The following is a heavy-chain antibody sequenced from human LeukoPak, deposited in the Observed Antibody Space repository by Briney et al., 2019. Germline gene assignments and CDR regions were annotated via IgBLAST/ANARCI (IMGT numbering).Heavy chain of an antibody. Sequence: SETLSLTCTVSGGSMSSYYWSWIRQPPGKGLEWIGYIYYSGSTTYNPSLKSRVTISVDTSKNQFSLKLSSVTAADTAVYYCARGARARYNLDPFDYWGQGTLVTVSS. J-gene: IGHJ4*02. D-gene: IGHD5-24*01. CDR1: GGSMSSYY. V-gene: IGHV4-59*08. CDR2: IYYSGST. CDR3: ARGARARYNLDPFDY.